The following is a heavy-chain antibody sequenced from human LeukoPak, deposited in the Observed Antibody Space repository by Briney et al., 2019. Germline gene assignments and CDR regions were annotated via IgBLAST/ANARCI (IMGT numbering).Heavy chain of an antibody. CDR2: IYYSGST. CDR1: GGSISSSSYY. D-gene: IGHD6-6*01. Sequence: SETLSLTCTVSGGSISSSSYYWGWIRQPPGKGLEWIGSIYYSGSTHYNPSLKSRVTISVDTSENQFSLRLSSVTAADTAVYYCTRDSGSYSSSYRFDSWGQGTLVTVSS. J-gene: IGHJ4*02. V-gene: IGHV4-39*02. CDR3: TRDSGSYSSSYRFDS.